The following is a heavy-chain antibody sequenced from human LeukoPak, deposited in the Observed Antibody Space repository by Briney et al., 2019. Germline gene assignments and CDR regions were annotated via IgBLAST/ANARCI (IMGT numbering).Heavy chain of an antibody. V-gene: IGHV4-59*01. CDR1: GGSISSYY. Sequence: SETLSLTCTVSGGSISSYYWSWIRQPPGKGLEWIGYIYYSGSANYNPSLKSRVTISVDTSKNQFSLKLNSVTAADTAVYYCACCSGGTCYGGWFDPWGQGTLVTVSS. D-gene: IGHD2-15*01. CDR3: ACCSGGTCYGGWFDP. J-gene: IGHJ5*02. CDR2: IYYSGSA.